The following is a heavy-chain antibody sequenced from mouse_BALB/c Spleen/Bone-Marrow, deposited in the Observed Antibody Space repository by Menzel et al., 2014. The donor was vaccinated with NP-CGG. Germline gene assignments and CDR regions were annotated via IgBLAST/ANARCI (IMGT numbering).Heavy chain of an antibody. CDR2: IYPGNVNT. CDR1: GYTFTSYY. Sequence: VQLQQSGPELVKPGASVRISCKASGYTFTSYYIHWVKRRPGQGLEWIGWIYPGNVNTKYNEKFKGKATLTADKSSSTAYMQLSGLTSEDSAVYFCARERGTTAYFDYWGQGTTLTVSS. J-gene: IGHJ2*01. D-gene: IGHD1-2*01. V-gene: IGHV1S56*01. CDR3: ARERGTTAYFDY.